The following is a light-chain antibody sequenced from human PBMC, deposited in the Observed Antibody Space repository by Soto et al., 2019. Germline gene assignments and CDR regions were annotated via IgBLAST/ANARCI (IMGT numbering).Light chain of an antibody. CDR2: GAS. CDR3: QQHGSSHPVA. V-gene: IGKV3-20*01. Sequence: EILSPQSPGTLSFSPVERSTLSFISIQTVTRSYLAWYQQTPGQAPRLLIYGASTRATGIPARFSGSGSGTDFTLTISRLEPEDFAVYDCQQHGSSHPVAVGQGTKVDIK. CDR1: QTVTRSY. J-gene: IGKJ1*01.